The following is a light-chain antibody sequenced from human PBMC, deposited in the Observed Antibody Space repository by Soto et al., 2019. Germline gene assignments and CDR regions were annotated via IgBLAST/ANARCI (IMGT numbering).Light chain of an antibody. Sequence: EIVLTQSPATLSVSPGERATLSCRASQSVSSNLAWYQQKPGQAPRLLIFGASTRATGIPARFSGSGSGTEFTLAISSPQSEDFAVYYCQQYIHWPPMYTFGQGTKLEIK. V-gene: IGKV3-15*01. CDR1: QSVSSN. CDR2: GAS. J-gene: IGKJ2*01. CDR3: QQYIHWPPMYT.